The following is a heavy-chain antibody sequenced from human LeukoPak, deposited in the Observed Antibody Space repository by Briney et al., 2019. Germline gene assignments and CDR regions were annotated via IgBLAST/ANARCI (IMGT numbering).Heavy chain of an antibody. CDR3: ARGAKGDYGDYRADDAFDI. Sequence: SETLSLTCAVYGGSFSGYYWSWIRQPPGKGLEWIGEINHSGSTNYNPSLKSRVTISVDTSKNQFSLKLSSVTAADTAVYYCARGAKGDYGDYRADDAFDIWGQGTMVTVSS. V-gene: IGHV4-34*01. CDR1: GGSFSGYY. J-gene: IGHJ3*02. D-gene: IGHD4-17*01. CDR2: INHSGST.